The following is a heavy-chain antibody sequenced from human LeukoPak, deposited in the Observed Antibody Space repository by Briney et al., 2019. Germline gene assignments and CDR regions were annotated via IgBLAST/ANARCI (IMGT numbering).Heavy chain of an antibody. CDR1: GGSLSSYY. D-gene: IGHD3-3*01. Sequence: SGTLSLTCTVSGGSLSSYYWSWMRQPAGKGLEWIGRIYTSGSTNYNPSLKSRVTMSVDTSKNQFSLKLSSVTAADTAVYYCARDNGLRFFDYWGQGTLVTVSS. V-gene: IGHV4-4*07. CDR3: ARDNGLRFFDY. CDR2: IYTSGST. J-gene: IGHJ4*02.